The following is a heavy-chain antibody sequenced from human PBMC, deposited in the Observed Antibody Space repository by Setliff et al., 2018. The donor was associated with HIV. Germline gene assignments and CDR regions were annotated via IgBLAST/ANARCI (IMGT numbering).Heavy chain of an antibody. V-gene: IGHV5-51*01. J-gene: IGHJ3*01. CDR1: DYTFTTYW. Sequence: GESLKISCKALDYTFTTYWIGWVRQIPGEGLEWMGIIYPDDSNIRYNPSFQNQVTISADKSITTAYLQINNLKALDTATYYCARRDGRSMNAFQIWGPGTVVTVSS. CDR3: ARRDGRSMNAFQI. CDR2: IYPDDSNI. D-gene: IGHD6-13*01.